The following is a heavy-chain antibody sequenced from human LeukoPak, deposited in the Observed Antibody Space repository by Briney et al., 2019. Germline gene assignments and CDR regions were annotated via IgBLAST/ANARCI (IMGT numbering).Heavy chain of an antibody. CDR2: ISGSGGST. Sequence: GGSLRLSCAASGFTFSSYAMSWVRQAPGKGLEWVSAISGSGGSTYYADSVKGRFTISRDNSKNTLYLQMNSLRAEDTAVYYCARGNRNYGGNPLDYWGQGTLVTVSS. V-gene: IGHV3-23*01. J-gene: IGHJ4*02. CDR3: ARGNRNYGGNPLDY. D-gene: IGHD4-23*01. CDR1: GFTFSSYA.